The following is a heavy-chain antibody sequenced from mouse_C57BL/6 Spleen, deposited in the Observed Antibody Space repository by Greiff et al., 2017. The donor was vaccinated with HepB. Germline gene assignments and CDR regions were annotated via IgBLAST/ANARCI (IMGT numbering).Heavy chain of an antibody. CDR3: ARGAYYSKGDWYFDV. CDR2: IWSGGST. D-gene: IGHD2-5*01. V-gene: IGHV2-2*01. Sequence: QVQLKQSGPGLVQPSQSLSITCTVSGFSLTSYGVHWVRQSPGKGLEWLGVIWSGGSTDYNAAFISRLSISKDNSKSQVFFKMNSLQADDTAIYYCARGAYYSKGDWYFDVWGTGTTVTVSS. CDR1: GFSLTSYG. J-gene: IGHJ1*03.